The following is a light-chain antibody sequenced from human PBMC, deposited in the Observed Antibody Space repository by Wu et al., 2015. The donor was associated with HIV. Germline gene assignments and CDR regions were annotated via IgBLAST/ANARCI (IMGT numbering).Light chain of an antibody. CDR1: QSVSIN. CDR2: GAS. V-gene: IGKV3-15*01. Sequence: EIVMTQSPASLSVSPGETATLSCRASQSVSINLAWYQHKPGQAPRLLISGASTRATGVPARFSGSGSGTDFTLTISSLQSEDFAVYYCQQYNDWPPYGFGQGTKLEIK. J-gene: IGKJ2*03. CDR3: QQYNDWPPYG.